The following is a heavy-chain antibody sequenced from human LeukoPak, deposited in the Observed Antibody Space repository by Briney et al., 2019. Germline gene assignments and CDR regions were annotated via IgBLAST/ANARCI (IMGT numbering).Heavy chain of an antibody. CDR1: GGSISSYY. D-gene: IGHD3-22*01. CDR2: IYYSGST. J-gene: IGHJ5*02. CDR3: AREYYYDSSGYLDP. V-gene: IGHV4-59*01. Sequence: SETLSLTCTVSGGSISSYYWSWIRQPPGKGLERIGYIYYSGSTNYNPSLKSRVTISVDTSKNQFSLKLSSVTAADTAVYYCAREYYYDSSGYLDPWGQGTLVTVSS.